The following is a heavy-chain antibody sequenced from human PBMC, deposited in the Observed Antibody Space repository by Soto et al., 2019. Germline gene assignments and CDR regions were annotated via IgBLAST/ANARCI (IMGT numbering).Heavy chain of an antibody. J-gene: IGHJ6*02. Sequence: KTSETLSLTCTVSGGSITSSYWSWIRRPPEKGLEWIAYIYDTGISGYTPSTSYNPSLKSRVTMSVDTSKSQFSLKLTSVTAADTAVYYCARGEDAFFYYGLDVWGQGTTVTVSS. V-gene: IGHV4-59*01. CDR1: GGSITSSY. CDR2: IYDTGISGYTPST. CDR3: ARGEDAFFYYGLDV.